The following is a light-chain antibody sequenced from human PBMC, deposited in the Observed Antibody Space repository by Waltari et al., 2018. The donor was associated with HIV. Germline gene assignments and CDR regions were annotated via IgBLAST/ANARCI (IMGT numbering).Light chain of an antibody. Sequence: QSALTQPPSVSGSPGQSVTISCTGTSSYVGSYNRVSWYQQPPGTAPKLMIYEVSNRPSGVPDRFSGSKSGNTASLTISGLQAEDEADYYCGSYTSSSTWVFGGGTKLTVL. J-gene: IGLJ3*02. V-gene: IGLV2-18*02. CDR3: GSYTSSSTWV. CDR1: SSYVGSYNR. CDR2: EVS.